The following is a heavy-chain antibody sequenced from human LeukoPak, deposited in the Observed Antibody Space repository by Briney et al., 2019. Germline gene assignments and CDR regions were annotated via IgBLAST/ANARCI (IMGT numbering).Heavy chain of an antibody. D-gene: IGHD3-10*01. CDR2: INNDGRST. CDR1: AFTFCRYW. Sequence: PGGSLRLSCAVSAFTFCRYWMHWVRPAPGKGLVWVSRINNDGRSTSYADSVKGRFTISRDNAKNTLYLQMNSLRAEDTAVYYCARDPSYNHWGQGTLVTVSS. V-gene: IGHV3-74*01. J-gene: IGHJ5*02. CDR3: ARDPSYNH.